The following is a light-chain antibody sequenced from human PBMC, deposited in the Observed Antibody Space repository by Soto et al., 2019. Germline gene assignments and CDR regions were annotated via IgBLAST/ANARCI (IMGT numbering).Light chain of an antibody. CDR1: QNIRTY. V-gene: IGKV1-39*01. CDR3: RQGLSTPYT. J-gene: IGKJ2*01. CDR2: SAS. Sequence: DIQMTQSPYSLSASVGDSVTITCRASQNIRTYLNWYQQKPGRAPKLLIHSASALSRGVPSRFRGSGSGTEFTLTMSGLQPEDFASCYCRQGLSTPYTFGQGTKVEIK.